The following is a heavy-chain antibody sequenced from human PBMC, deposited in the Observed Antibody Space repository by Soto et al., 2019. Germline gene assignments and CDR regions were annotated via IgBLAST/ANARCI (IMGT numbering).Heavy chain of an antibody. J-gene: IGHJ4*02. CDR1: GDSITSDKW. CDR2: IYHSGST. Sequence: QVQLQESGPGLVKPSGTLSLTCAVSGDSITSDKWWSWIRQPPGKGLQWIGEIYHSGSTKYNPSLKRRVIRSVDKSKHQFSLKVSSVSDADTAVYYCARGETQQQRDYWGQGTLVTVAS. V-gene: IGHV4-4*02. CDR3: ARGETQQQRDY. D-gene: IGHD6-13*01.